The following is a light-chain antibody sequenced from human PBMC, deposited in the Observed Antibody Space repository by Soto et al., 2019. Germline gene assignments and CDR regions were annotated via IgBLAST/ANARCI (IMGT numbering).Light chain of an antibody. Sequence: QSVLTQPPSVSGTPGQSITISCSGSSSNIGTYTLNWYQHLPGTAPKLLFTTYDQRPTWVADRFSGSKSGTSASLAISGLQAEDEADYYGAAWDDRVNRVVFGGGTQLTVL. J-gene: IGLJ2*01. CDR3: AAWDDRVNRVV. CDR1: SSNIGTYT. V-gene: IGLV1-44*01. CDR2: TYD.